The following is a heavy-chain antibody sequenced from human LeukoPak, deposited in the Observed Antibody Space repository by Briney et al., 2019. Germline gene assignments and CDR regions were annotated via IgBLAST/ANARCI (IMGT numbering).Heavy chain of an antibody. Sequence: SETLSLTCTVSGGSISSYYWSWIRQPAGKGLEWIGRIYTSGNTNYNPSLKSRVTMSVDTSKNQFSLKLSSVTAADTAVYYCARDRYCSSTSCYSAFDYWGQGTLVTVSS. V-gene: IGHV4-4*07. D-gene: IGHD2-2*01. CDR1: GGSISSYY. J-gene: IGHJ4*02. CDR2: IYTSGNT. CDR3: ARDRYCSSTSCYSAFDY.